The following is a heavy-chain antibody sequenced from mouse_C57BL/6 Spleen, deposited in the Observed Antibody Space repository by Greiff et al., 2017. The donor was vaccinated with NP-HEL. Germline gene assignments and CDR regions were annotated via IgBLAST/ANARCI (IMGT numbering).Heavy chain of an antibody. V-gene: IGHV1-42*01. CDR1: GYSFTGYY. D-gene: IGHD2-4*01. CDR3: ARGYDYDGRFAY. CDR2: INPSTGGT. J-gene: IGHJ3*01. Sequence: VQLQQSGPELVKPGASVKISCKASGYSFTGYYMNWVKQSPEKSLEWIGEINPSTGGTTYNQKFKAKATLTVDKSSSTAYMQLKSLTSEDSAVYYCARGYDYDGRFAYWGQGTLVTVSA.